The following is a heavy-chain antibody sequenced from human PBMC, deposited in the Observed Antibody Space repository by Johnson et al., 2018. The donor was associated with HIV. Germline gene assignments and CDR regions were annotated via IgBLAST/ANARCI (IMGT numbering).Heavy chain of an antibody. CDR3: AKCIWGSSLIDAFDI. D-gene: IGHD6-13*01. Sequence: VQLVESVGGLVQPGGSLRMSCVASGFTFSDYYMSWIRQAPGKGLEWISYIGSSGSPIYYADSVKGRFTISRDNSKNTLHLQMNSLRAEDTAVYYCAKCIWGSSLIDAFDIWGQGTMVTVSS. CDR2: IGSSGSPI. J-gene: IGHJ3*02. CDR1: GFTFSDYY. V-gene: IGHV3-11*04.